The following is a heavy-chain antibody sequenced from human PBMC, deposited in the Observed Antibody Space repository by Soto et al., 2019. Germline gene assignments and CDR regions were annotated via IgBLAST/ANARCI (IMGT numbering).Heavy chain of an antibody. CDR2: TSAYNGNT. V-gene: IGHV1-18*01. CDR3: AREAQCSGGTWLEY. CDR1: GYTFTSYG. D-gene: IGHD2-15*01. J-gene: IGHJ4*02. Sequence: ASVKVSCKASGYTFTSYGISWVRQAPGQGLEWMGWTSAYNGNTNYAQKLQGRVTMTTDTSTSTAYMELRSLRSDDTAVHYCAREAQCSGGTWLEYWGQGTLVTVSS.